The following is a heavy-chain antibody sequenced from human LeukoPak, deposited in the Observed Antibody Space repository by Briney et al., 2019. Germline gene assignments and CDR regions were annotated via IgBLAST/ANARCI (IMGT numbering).Heavy chain of an antibody. D-gene: IGHD3-10*01. CDR2: IYPGDSDT. CDR1: GYSFTSYW. J-gene: IGHJ6*03. V-gene: IGHV5-51*01. Sequence: GESLKISCKGSGYSFTSYWIVWVRQMPGKGLEWMGIIYPGDSDTRYSPSFQGQVTISADKSISTAYLQWSSLKASDTAVYYCASSIIRGGYYYYMDVWGKGTTVTVSS. CDR3: ASSIIRGGYYYYMDV.